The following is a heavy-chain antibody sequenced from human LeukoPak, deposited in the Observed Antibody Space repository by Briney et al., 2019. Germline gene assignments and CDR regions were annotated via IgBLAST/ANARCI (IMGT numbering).Heavy chain of an antibody. J-gene: IGHJ4*02. D-gene: IGHD3-9*01. CDR1: GFTFSSYS. CDR3: AKQDGVAAFSLD. CDR2: ISGSGGST. V-gene: IGHV3-23*01. Sequence: GGSLRLSCAASGFTFSSYSMNWVRQAPGKGLEWVSAISGSGGSTYYADSVKGRFTISRDNSKNTLYLQMNSLRAEDTAVYYCAKQDGVAAFSLDWGQGTLVTVSS.